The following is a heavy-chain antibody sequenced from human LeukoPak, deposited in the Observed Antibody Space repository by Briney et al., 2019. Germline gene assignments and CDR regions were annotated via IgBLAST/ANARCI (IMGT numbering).Heavy chain of an antibody. CDR3: ARDYYDSSGSSWFDP. CDR1: GFTFSSYS. D-gene: IGHD3-22*01. CDR2: ISSLSGTI. Sequence: GGSLRLSCAASGFTFSSYSMNWVRQAPGKGLEWVSYISSLSGTIYYADSVKGRFIISRDNAQNSLFLQMNSLRAKDTALYYCARDYYDSSGSSWFDPWGQGTLVTVSS. V-gene: IGHV3-48*01. J-gene: IGHJ5*02.